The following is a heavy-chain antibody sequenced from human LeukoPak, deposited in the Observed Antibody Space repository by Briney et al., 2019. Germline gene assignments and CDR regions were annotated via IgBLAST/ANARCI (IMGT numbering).Heavy chain of an antibody. V-gene: IGHV4-4*07. CDR3: ARDPPYGDYWYFDL. J-gene: IGHJ2*01. CDR1: GGSISSYY. Sequence: SETLSLTCTVSGGSISSYYWSWIRQPAGKGLEWIGRSYTSGSTNYNPSLKSRVTMSVDTSKNQFSLKPSSVTAADTAVYYCARDPPYGDYWYFDLWGRGTLVTVSS. CDR2: SYTSGST. D-gene: IGHD4-17*01.